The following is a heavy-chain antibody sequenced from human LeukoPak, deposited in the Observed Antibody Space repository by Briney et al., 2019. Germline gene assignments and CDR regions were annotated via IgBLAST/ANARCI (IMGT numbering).Heavy chain of an antibody. CDR1: GFTFSSYW. CDR3: ARVVAGNWFDP. CDR2: IKKDGSEK. D-gene: IGHD6-19*01. J-gene: IGHJ5*02. V-gene: IGHV3-7*01. Sequence: PGGSLRLSCAASGFTFSSYWMSWVRQAPGKGLEWVANIKKDGSEKYYVDSVKGRFTISRDNAKNSMYLQMNSLRAEDTAVYYCARVVAGNWFDPWGQGTLVTVSS.